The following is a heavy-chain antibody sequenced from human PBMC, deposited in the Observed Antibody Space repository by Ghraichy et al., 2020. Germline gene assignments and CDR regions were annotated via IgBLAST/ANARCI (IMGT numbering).Heavy chain of an antibody. Sequence: GESPNISCKGSGYSFTSYWIGWVRQMPGKGLEWMGIIYPGDSDTRYSPSFQGQVTISADKSISTAYLQWSSLKASDTAMYYCARLGGYDFWSGYYKGWFDPWGQGTLVTVSS. V-gene: IGHV5-51*01. D-gene: IGHD3-3*01. CDR1: GYSFTSYW. CDR2: IYPGDSDT. CDR3: ARLGGYDFWSGYYKGWFDP. J-gene: IGHJ5*02.